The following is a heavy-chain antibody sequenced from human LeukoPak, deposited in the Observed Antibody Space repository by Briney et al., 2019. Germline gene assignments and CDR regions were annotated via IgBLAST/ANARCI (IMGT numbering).Heavy chain of an antibody. Sequence: GSLRLSCVASGFIFNDFWMHWLRQVPGKGPVWVSRISSDGSTTYYAHSLKGRFTISRDNAKNTLYLQMRSLRVDDTAVYDCGTAQYWGQGTLITVSS. CDR3: GTAQY. V-gene: IGHV3-74*01. CDR2: ISSDGSTT. J-gene: IGHJ4*02. CDR1: GFIFNDFW.